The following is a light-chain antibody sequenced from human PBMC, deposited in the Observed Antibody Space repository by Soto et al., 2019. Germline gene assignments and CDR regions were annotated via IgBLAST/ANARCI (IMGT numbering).Light chain of an antibody. CDR3: QHYSSYSPT. CDR1: QSISSW. Sequence: DMQVTQSPSTLSASVGDTVTITCRASQSISSWLAWYQQKSGKAPKLLIHDGSTLQSGVPSRFSGSGSGTEFTLTISGLQPDDFATYYCQHYSSYSPTFGHWTTVAIK. CDR2: DGS. J-gene: IGKJ3*01. V-gene: IGKV1-5*01.